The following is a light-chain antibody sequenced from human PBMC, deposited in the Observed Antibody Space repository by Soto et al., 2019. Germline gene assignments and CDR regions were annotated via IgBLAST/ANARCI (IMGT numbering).Light chain of an antibody. CDR2: DVY. Sequence: EIVLTQSPATLSLSQGDRSTLSCTASQSVGTYLAWYQQKPGQSPRLLMFDVYNRATGIPARFSGSGSGTDFTLTISSLEPEDFGVYYCQHRSIWPVSFGQGTRLEIK. CDR1: QSVGTY. CDR3: QHRSIWPVS. J-gene: IGKJ5*01. V-gene: IGKV3-11*01.